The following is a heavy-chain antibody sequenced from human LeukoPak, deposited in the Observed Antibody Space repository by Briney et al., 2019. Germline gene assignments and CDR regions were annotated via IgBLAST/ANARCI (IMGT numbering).Heavy chain of an antibody. CDR3: ARASDCSGGSCRTIWSRNWFDP. D-gene: IGHD2-15*01. V-gene: IGHV3-21*01. Sequence: PGGSLRLSCAASGFTFSSYSMNWVRQVPGKGLEWVSSISSSSSYIYYADSVKGRFTISRDNAKNSLYLQMNSLRAEDTAEYYFARASDCSGGSCRTIWSRNWFDPWGQGTLVSVSS. J-gene: IGHJ5*02. CDR2: ISSSSSYI. CDR1: GFTFSSYS.